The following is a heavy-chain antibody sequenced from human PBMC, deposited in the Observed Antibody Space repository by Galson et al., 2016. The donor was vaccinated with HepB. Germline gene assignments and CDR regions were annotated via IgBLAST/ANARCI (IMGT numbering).Heavy chain of an antibody. D-gene: IGHD3-10*01. J-gene: IGHJ6*02. CDR3: ARAVMLGRGMDV. V-gene: IGHV6-1*01. CDR1: GDSVDNNGAA. Sequence: CAISGDSVDNNGAAWVWIRQSPSRGLEWLGRTFYRSTWENHYAGSVKNRITISPDTSRNKFSLHLNSVTPEDTAVYYCARAVMLGRGMDVWGQGTTVTVSS. CDR2: TFYRSTWEN.